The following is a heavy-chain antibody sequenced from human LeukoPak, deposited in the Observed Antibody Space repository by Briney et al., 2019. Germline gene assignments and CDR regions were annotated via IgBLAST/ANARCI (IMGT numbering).Heavy chain of an antibody. D-gene: IGHD1-14*01. Sequence: ASVKVSCKASGYTFFGSDITWVRQAPGQGLEWIGRISTSNGDTNYAAKLQGRVTMTTDTSTSTVYMELGSLTFDDTAVYFCARDPYHRLGPPLDLWGQGTLVTVSS. CDR1: GYTFFGSD. CDR2: ISTSNGDT. CDR3: ARDPYHRLGPPLDL. J-gene: IGHJ5*02. V-gene: IGHV1-18*01.